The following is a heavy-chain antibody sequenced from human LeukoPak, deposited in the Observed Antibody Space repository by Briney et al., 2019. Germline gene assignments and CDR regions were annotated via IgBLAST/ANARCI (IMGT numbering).Heavy chain of an antibody. J-gene: IGHJ3*02. Sequence: GGSLRLSCAASGFTFSSYGMHWVRQAPGKGLEWVAVIWYDGSNKYYADSVKGRFTISRDNSKNTLYLQMNSLRAEDTAVYYCAREPPYDFWSGYQGAFDIWGQGTMVTVSS. CDR1: GFTFSSYG. CDR3: AREPPYDFWSGYQGAFDI. V-gene: IGHV3-33*08. CDR2: IWYDGSNK. D-gene: IGHD3-3*01.